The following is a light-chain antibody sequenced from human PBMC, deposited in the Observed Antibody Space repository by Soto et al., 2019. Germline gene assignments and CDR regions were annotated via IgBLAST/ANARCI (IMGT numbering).Light chain of an antibody. Sequence: QSVLTQPPSASGTPGQRVTISCSGSDSNIGSNTVNWYQQVPGTAPKLLIYSNSQRPSGVPDRFSGSKSGTSASLAISGLQSKDEADYYCAAWDDSLNGRAVFGGGSKLTVL. CDR3: AAWDDSLNGRAV. CDR2: SNS. CDR1: DSNIGSNT. J-gene: IGLJ3*02. V-gene: IGLV1-44*01.